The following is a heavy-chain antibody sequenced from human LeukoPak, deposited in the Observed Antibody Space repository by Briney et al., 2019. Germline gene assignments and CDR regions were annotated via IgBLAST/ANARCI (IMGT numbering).Heavy chain of an antibody. D-gene: IGHD6-19*01. Sequence: PGGSLRLSCAASGFTFSSYGMHWVRQAPGKGLEWVAVIWYDGSNKYYADSVKGRFTISRDNSKNTLYLQMNSLRAEDTAVYYCARDQGYSSGWRDHDAFDIWGQGTMVTVSS. CDR1: GFTFSSYG. J-gene: IGHJ3*02. CDR2: IWYDGSNK. CDR3: ARDQGYSSGWRDHDAFDI. V-gene: IGHV3-33*01.